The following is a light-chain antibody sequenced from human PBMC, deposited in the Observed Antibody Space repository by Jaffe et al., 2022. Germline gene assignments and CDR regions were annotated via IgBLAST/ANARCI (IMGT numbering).Light chain of an antibody. V-gene: IGLV3-1*01. CDR3: QAWDSSTGV. CDR2: QDT. CDR1: KLGDKY. J-gene: IGLJ1*01. Sequence: SYELTQPPSVSVSPGQTASITCSGAKLGDKYASWYQQKPGQSPVLVIYQDTKRPSGIPERFSGSNSGNTATLTISGTQAMDEADYYCQAWDSSTGVFGTGTKVTVL.